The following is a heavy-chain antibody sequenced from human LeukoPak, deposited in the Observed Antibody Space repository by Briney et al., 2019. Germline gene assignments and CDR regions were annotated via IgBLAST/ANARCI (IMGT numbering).Heavy chain of an antibody. Sequence: ASVKVSCKASAYTFTGYYMHWVRQAPGQGLEWMGWINPNTGGTNYAQKFQGRVTMTRDTTISTAYMELSRLTSDDTAIYYCASYPRYSSSPPFDYWGQGTLVTVSS. CDR3: ASYPRYSSSPPFDY. J-gene: IGHJ4*02. CDR2: INPNTGGT. CDR1: AYTFTGYY. D-gene: IGHD6-19*01. V-gene: IGHV1-2*02.